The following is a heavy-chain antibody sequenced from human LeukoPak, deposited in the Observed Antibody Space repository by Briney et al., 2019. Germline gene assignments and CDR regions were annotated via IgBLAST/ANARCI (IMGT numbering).Heavy chain of an antibody. Sequence: SETLSLTCAVYGGSFSGYYWSWIRQPPGKGLEGIGEINHSGSTNYNPSLKSRVTISVDTSKNQFSLKLSSVTAADTAVYYCARVPSAVLMVYAIGMDVLGQGTTVTVSS. CDR3: ARVPSAVLMVYAIGMDV. CDR2: INHSGST. J-gene: IGHJ6*02. CDR1: GGSFSGYY. V-gene: IGHV4-34*01. D-gene: IGHD2-8*01.